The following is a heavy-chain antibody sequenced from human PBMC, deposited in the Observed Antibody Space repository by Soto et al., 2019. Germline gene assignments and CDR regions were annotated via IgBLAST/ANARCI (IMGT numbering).Heavy chain of an antibody. V-gene: IGHV3-23*01. D-gene: IGHD3-10*01. J-gene: IGHJ6*02. CDR2: ISDTGEST. CDR3: ATSNDASSKGAWSYYYGMDV. CDR1: GLTFSSYA. Sequence: GSLILSFVASGLTFSSYAMTWVRQAPGKGLEWVSVISDTGESTHFAESVKGRFTVSRDNSKNTHYLQMNSLRAEDTAVYYCATSNDASSKGAWSYYYGMDVWGQGTKVTVYS.